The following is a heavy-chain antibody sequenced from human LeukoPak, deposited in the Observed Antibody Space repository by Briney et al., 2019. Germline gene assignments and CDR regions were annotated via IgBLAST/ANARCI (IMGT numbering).Heavy chain of an antibody. CDR2: ISAYNGNT. J-gene: IGHJ6*02. D-gene: IGHD6-19*01. CDR3: ASSIAVAGTWYYGMDV. CDR1: GYTFTSYG. V-gene: IGHV1-18*01. Sequence: ASVKVSCKASGYTFTSYGISWVRQAPGQGLEWMGWISAYNGNTNYAQKLQGRVTMTTDTSTSTAYMELRSLRSDDTAVYYCASSIAVAGTWYYGMDVWGQGTTVTVPS.